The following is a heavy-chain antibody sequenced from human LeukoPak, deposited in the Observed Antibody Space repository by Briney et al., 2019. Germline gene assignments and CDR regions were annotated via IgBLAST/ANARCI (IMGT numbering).Heavy chain of an antibody. V-gene: IGHV4-4*02. CDR2: IYHSGST. D-gene: IGHD6-13*01. CDR1: GGXISSTNC. Sequence: SGTLSLTCAVSGGXISSTNCWNWVRQPPGKGLEWIGEIYHSGSTNYNPSLKSRVTISVDKSKNQFSLKLSSVTAADTAVYYCAREGIAAAGMGIDWFDPWGQGTLVTVSS. J-gene: IGHJ5*02. CDR3: AREGIAAAGMGIDWFDP.